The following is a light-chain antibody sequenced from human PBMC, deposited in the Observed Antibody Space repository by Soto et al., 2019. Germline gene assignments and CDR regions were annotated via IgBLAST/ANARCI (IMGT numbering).Light chain of an antibody. V-gene: IGKV3-15*01. Sequence: EILMTQSPSTLSVSPGEGVALSCRASQSVSSNLAWYQQRPGQAPRLLIYGASTRATGIPARFSGSGSGTEFTLTISSLQSEDFAVYYCQQYNNWPPITFGQGTRLEIK. J-gene: IGKJ5*01. CDR1: QSVSSN. CDR2: GAS. CDR3: QQYNNWPPIT.